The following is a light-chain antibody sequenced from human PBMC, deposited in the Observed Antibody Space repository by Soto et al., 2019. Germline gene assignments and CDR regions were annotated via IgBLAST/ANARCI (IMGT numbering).Light chain of an antibody. Sequence: ETVLTQSPGTLPLSPGETATLSCRASQTVRSSYLAWYQQKPAQAPRLLIYATSTRANGIPDRFSGSGSGTDFTLTISRLEPEDFAVYYCQQYDSSLWTFGQGTKVEIK. J-gene: IGKJ1*01. CDR3: QQYDSSLWT. V-gene: IGKV3-20*01. CDR2: ATS. CDR1: QTVRSSY.